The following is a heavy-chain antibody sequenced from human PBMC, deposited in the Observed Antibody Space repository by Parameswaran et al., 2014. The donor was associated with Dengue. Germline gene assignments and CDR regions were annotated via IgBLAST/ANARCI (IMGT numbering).Heavy chain of an antibody. V-gene: IGHV4-39*01. Sequence: WIRQPPGKGLEWIGSLYYSGINYYNPSFTSRVTTSVDTSKNQFSLQLTSVTAADTAVYYCARHPKPYNGYDFDYWGQGTLVTVSS. D-gene: IGHD5-12*01. CDR2: LYYSGIN. J-gene: IGHJ4*02. CDR3: ARHPKPYNGYDFDY.